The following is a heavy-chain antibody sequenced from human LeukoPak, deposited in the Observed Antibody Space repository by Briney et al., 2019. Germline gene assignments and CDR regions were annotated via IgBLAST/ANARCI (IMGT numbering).Heavy chain of an antibody. Sequence: SETLSLTCTVSGYSISSGYYWGWIRQPPGKGLEWIGSIYHSGSTYYNPSLKSRVTISVDTSKNQFSLKLSSVTAADTAVYYCARVRGSGSYPHFDYWGQGTLVTVSS. D-gene: IGHD3-10*01. J-gene: IGHJ4*02. CDR3: ARVRGSGSYPHFDY. CDR2: IYHSGST. V-gene: IGHV4-38-2*02. CDR1: GYSISSGYY.